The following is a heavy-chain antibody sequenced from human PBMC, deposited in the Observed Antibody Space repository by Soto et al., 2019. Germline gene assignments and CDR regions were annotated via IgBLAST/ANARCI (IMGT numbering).Heavy chain of an antibody. D-gene: IGHD6-19*01. CDR2: IIPIFGKA. CDR3: ARGGQGLENNWFDP. CDR1: GYTFTSYA. V-gene: IGHV1-69*13. J-gene: IGHJ5*02. Sequence: SVKVSCKASGYTFTSYAMHWVRQAPGQGLEWMGGIIPIFGKANYAQKFQGRVTITADESTSTAYMELSSLRSEDTAVYYCARGGQGLENNWFDPWGQGTLVTVSS.